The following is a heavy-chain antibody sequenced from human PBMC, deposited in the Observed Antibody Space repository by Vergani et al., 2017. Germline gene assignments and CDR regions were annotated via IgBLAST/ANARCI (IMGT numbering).Heavy chain of an antibody. J-gene: IGHJ4*02. CDR2: IYWNDDK. D-gene: IGHD2-15*01. CDR1: GFSLSTSGVG. CDR3: AHASIVVVVAATLFDY. V-gene: IGHV2-5*01. Sequence: QITLKESGPTLVKPTQTLTLTCTFSGFSLSTSGVGVGWIRQPPGKALEWLVLIYWNDDKRYSPSLKSRLTITKDTSKNQVVLTMTNMDPVDTATYYCAHASIVVVVAATLFDYWGQGTLVTVSS.